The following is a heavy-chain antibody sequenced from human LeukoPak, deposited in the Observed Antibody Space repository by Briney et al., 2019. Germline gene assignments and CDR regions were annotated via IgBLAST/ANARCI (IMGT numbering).Heavy chain of an antibody. V-gene: IGHV1-2*02. J-gene: IGHJ3*02. D-gene: IGHD3-3*01. Sequence: ASVKVSCKASGYTFTGYYMHWVRQAPGQGLEWMGWINPNSGGTNYAQKFQGRVTMTRNTSISTAYMELSSLRSEDTAVYYCARVDLDDFWVDIWGQGTMVTVSS. CDR3: ARVDLDDFWVDI. CDR2: INPNSGGT. CDR1: GYTFTGYY.